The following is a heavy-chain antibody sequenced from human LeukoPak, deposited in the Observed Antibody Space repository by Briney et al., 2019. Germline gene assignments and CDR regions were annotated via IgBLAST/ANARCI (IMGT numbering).Heavy chain of an antibody. Sequence: GGSLRLSCAASGFTFSSYWMSWVRQAPGKGLEWVANIRQDGSEKYYVDSVKGRFTISRDNSKNTLYLQMNSLRAEDTAVYYCARDSHGSGSYLDYWGQGTLVTVSS. V-gene: IGHV3-7*03. CDR1: GFTFSSYW. CDR2: IRQDGSEK. CDR3: ARDSHGSGSYLDY. J-gene: IGHJ4*02. D-gene: IGHD3-10*01.